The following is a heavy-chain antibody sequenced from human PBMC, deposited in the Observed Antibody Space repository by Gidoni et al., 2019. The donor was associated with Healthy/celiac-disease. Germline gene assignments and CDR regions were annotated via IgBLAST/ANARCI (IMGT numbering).Heavy chain of an antibody. CDR2: ISGRGGRT. V-gene: IGHV3-23*01. CDR3: AKEDGDYHYYYGMDV. CDR1: GFTFRSYA. D-gene: IGHD4-17*01. Sequence: VQLLESGGGLVQPGGSLRLSCSASGFTFRSYAMRWVRQAPGKGLGLVSAISGRGGRTYYADSVKGRFTISRDNSKNTMYLQMNSLRAEDTAVYYCAKEDGDYHYYYGMDVWGQGTTVTVSS. J-gene: IGHJ6*02.